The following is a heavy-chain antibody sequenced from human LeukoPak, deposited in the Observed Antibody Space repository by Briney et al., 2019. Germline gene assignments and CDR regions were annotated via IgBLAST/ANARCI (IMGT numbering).Heavy chain of an antibody. V-gene: IGHV4-34*01. D-gene: IGHD2-2*01. CDR1: GGSFSGYY. J-gene: IGHJ6*03. CDR3: ARGPRTTPGYYYYMDV. CDR2: INHSGST. Sequence: SETLSLTCAVYGGSFSGYYWSWIRQPPGKGLEWIGAINHSGSTNYNPSLKSRVTISVDTSKNQFSLKLSSVTAADTAVYYCARGPRTTPGYYYYMDVWGKGTTVTVSS.